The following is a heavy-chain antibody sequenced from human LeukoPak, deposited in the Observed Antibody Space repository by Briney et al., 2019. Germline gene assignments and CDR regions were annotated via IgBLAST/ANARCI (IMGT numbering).Heavy chain of an antibody. CDR3: ASGYCSGGSCRSYYFDY. Sequence: ASVKVSCKASGYTFASYGISWVRQAPGQGLEWMGWISAYNGNTNYAQKLQGRVTMTTDTSTSTAYMELSSLRSEDTAVYYCASGYCSGGSCRSYYFDYWGQGTLVTVSS. D-gene: IGHD2-15*01. CDR1: GYTFASYG. J-gene: IGHJ4*02. CDR2: ISAYNGNT. V-gene: IGHV1-18*01.